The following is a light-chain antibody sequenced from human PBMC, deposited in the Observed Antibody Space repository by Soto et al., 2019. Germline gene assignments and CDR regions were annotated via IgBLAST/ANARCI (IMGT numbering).Light chain of an antibody. CDR2: GAS. CDR3: QQYGSSPLT. J-gene: IGKJ4*01. CDR1: QSVSSSY. V-gene: IGKV3-20*01. Sequence: EIVLTQSPGTLSLSPGERATLSCRASQSVSSSYLAWYQQKPGQAPRRPIYGASSRATGIPDRFSGSGSGTDFTLTISRLEPEEFAVYYWQQYGSSPLTFGGGTKVEIK.